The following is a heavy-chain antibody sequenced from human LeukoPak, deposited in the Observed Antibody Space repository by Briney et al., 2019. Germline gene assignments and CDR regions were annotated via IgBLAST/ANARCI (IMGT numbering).Heavy chain of an antibody. J-gene: IGHJ4*02. V-gene: IGHV1-2*04. Sequence: SVKVSCKASGYTFTVYYMHWVRQAPGQGLEWMGWINPNSGGTNYAQKFQGWVTMTRDTSISTAYMELSRLTSDDTAVYYCARGPPSRDGYTPFDYWGQGTLVAVSS. CDR3: ARGPPSRDGYTPFDY. D-gene: IGHD5-24*01. CDR1: GYTFTVYY. CDR2: INPNSGGT.